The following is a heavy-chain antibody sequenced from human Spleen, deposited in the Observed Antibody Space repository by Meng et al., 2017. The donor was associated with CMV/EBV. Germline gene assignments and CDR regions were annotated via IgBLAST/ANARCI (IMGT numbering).Heavy chain of an antibody. CDR3: ARAPTGRLRLHFDY. CDR1: GDTITSSY. Sequence: GSLRLSCIVSGDTITSSYWSWMRLPPGKGLECIAYFYYGGNTNYNPSVKSRVTVSVDTSKNQFSLKLSSVTAADTAIYYCARAPTGRLRLHFDYWGRGTLVTVSS. J-gene: IGHJ4*02. CDR2: FYYGGNT. D-gene: IGHD1-1*01. V-gene: IGHV4-59*01.